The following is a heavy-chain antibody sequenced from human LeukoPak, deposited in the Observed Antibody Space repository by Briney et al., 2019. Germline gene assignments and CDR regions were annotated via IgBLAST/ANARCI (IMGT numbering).Heavy chain of an antibody. Sequence: PGGSLRLSCAASGFSVSNNYMNWVRQAPGKGLEWVAVIWYDGSNKYYADSVKGRFTISRDNSKNTLYLQMNSLRAEDTAVYYCAREKAPVGYSYGNFDYWGQGTLVTVSS. J-gene: IGHJ4*02. V-gene: IGHV3-33*08. CDR2: IWYDGSNK. CDR1: GFSVSNNY. D-gene: IGHD5-18*01. CDR3: AREKAPVGYSYGNFDY.